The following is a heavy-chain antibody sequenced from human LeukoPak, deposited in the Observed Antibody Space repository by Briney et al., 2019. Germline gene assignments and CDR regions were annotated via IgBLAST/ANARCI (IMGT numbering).Heavy chain of an antibody. D-gene: IGHD5-18*01. CDR2: IYYSGST. J-gene: IGHJ4*02. CDR3: ASVYSYGYGGYFDY. Sequence: SETLSLTCTVSGGSISSSSYYWGWIRQPPGKGLEWIGSIYYSGSTYYNPSLKSRVTISVDTSKNQFSLKLSSVTAADTAVYYCASVYSYGYGGYFDYWGQGTLVTVSS. V-gene: IGHV4-39*01. CDR1: GGSISSSSYY.